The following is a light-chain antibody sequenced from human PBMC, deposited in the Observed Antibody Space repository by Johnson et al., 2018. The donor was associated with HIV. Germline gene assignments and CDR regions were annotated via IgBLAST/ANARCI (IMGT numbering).Light chain of an antibody. J-gene: IGLJ1*01. V-gene: IGLV1-51*02. CDR2: ENN. Sequence: QSVLTQPPSVSAAPGQKVTISCSGSNSNIGNNYVSWYQQLPGAAPKLLIYENNQRPSGIHDRFSGPKYGTSATLGIAVLQTGDEADYYCGIFDTSLSAGGVFGTGTKVTVL. CDR3: GIFDTSLSAGGV. CDR1: NSNIGNNY.